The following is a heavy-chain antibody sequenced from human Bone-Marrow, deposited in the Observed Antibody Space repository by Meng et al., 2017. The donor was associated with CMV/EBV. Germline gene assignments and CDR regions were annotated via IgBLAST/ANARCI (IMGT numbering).Heavy chain of an antibody. CDR2: IYYSGST. D-gene: IGHD6-19*01. J-gene: IGHJ4*02. CDR1: GGSISSYY. Sequence: SETLSLTCTVSGGSISSYYWSWIRQPPGKGLEWIGYIYYSGSTNYNPSLKSRVTISVDTSKNQFSLKPSSVTAADTAVYYCAREGEQWLSGALDYWGQGTLVTVSS. CDR3: AREGEQWLSGALDY. V-gene: IGHV4-59*01.